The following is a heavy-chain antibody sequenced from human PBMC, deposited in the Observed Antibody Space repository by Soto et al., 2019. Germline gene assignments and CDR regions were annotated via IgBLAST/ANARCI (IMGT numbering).Heavy chain of an antibody. D-gene: IGHD2-15*01. J-gene: IGHJ4*02. CDR2: INAKSGNR. V-gene: IGHV1-2*02. CDR3: ASEDCRNNCLKGFGY. Sequence: QVPMVQSGAEVKKPGDSVKVSCKASGYLFTDYYLHWVRQAPGQGFEWVGGINAKSGNRKYVPKFQGRVTVTRDTSTSTVYMELNRLTSDDTAVYFCASEDCRNNCLKGFGYWGQGTLVTVSS. CDR1: GYLFTDYY.